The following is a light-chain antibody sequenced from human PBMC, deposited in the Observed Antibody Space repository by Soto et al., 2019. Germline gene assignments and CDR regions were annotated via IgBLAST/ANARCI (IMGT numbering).Light chain of an antibody. CDR2: DAS. V-gene: IGKV1-5*01. Sequence: DIQMTQSPSTLSASVGDRVTITCRASQSISSWLAWYQQKPGKATKLLIYDASSLESGVPSRFSGSGSGTEFPLTISSLQPDDFATYYCQQYNSYSWTFGQGTKVEIK. CDR1: QSISSW. CDR3: QQYNSYSWT. J-gene: IGKJ1*01.